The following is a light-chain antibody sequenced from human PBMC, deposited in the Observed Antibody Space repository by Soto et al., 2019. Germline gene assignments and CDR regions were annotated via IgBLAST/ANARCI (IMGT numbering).Light chain of an antibody. J-gene: IGKJ4*01. CDR1: EGIGNY. CDR2: DAS. CDR3: QWRSDWPPRLT. Sequence: EVVLTQSPATLSFPPGERATLSCRASEGIGNYLAWYQQKLGQAPKLLIYDASHRAIGIPGRFSGDGSGTDFTLTISSLEPEDFAVYYCQWRSDWPPRLTFGGGTKVEIK. V-gene: IGKV3-11*01.